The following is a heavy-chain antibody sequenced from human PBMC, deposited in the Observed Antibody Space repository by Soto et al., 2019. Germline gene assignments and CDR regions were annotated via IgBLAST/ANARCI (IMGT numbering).Heavy chain of an antibody. CDR3: ARVYGVGAGHQIYAFDI. V-gene: IGHV4-59*01. J-gene: IGHJ3*02. Sequence: SETLSLTCSVTGVSISTYYWGWIRQAPGKRLEWLGYLYFNGNTDYNPSLKSRVTISADTSKNQLSLDLRSVTTADTAVYYCARVYGVGAGHQIYAFDIWGQGTMVTVSS. D-gene: IGHD1-26*01. CDR2: LYFNGNT. CDR1: GVSISTYY.